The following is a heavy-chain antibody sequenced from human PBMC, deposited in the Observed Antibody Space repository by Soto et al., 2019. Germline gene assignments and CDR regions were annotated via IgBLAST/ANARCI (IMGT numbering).Heavy chain of an antibody. J-gene: IGHJ4*03. V-gene: IGHV1-8*01. D-gene: IGHD3-3*01. CDR3: ARERSGYLDN. Sequence: QVQLVQSGPEVKKPGSSVRVSCKASGYTFSSYDVNRVRQATGQGLEWMGWMNPNSGNTAYAQKFQGRVTMTRNTSTNTAYMELSSLRSEDTAIYYCARERSGYLDNWGQGSPVTVSS. CDR2: MNPNSGNT. CDR1: GYTFSSYD.